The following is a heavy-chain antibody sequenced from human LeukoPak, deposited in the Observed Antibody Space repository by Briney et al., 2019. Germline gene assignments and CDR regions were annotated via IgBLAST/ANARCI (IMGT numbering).Heavy chain of an antibody. D-gene: IGHD6-25*01. V-gene: IGHV3-23*01. CDR3: AKNRVANAYSSANA. J-gene: IGHJ5*02. CDR2: ISVSGDPT. CDR1: GFTFSSYA. Sequence: PGGALRLSCAASGFTFSSYAMSWVRQAPGKGLEWVSVISVSGDPTYYADSVKGRFTISRDTSKNTLYLQMNSLRAEDTAVYYCAKNRVANAYSSANAWGQGTLVTVSS.